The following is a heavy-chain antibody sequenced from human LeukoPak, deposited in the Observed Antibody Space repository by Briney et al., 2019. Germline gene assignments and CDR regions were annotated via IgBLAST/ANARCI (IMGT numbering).Heavy chain of an antibody. CDR3: ARASMLVTVDY. CDR1: GGSFSGYY. D-gene: IGHD3-9*01. CDR2: INHSGST. V-gene: IGHV4-34*01. J-gene: IGHJ4*02. Sequence: PSETPSLTCAVYGGSFSGYYWSWIRQPPGKGLEWIGEINHSGSTNYNPSLKSRVTISVDTSKNQFSLKLSSVTAADTAVYYCARASMLVTVDYWGQGTLVTVSS.